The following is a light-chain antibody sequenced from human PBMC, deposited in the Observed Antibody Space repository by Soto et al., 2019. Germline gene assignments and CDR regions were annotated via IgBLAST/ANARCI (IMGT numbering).Light chain of an antibody. CDR2: GAS. Sequence: IVMTQSPATLSVSPGEGVTLSCRASQSFRSHLAWYQQKPGQPPRLLIYGASTRATGIPDRFSGSGSGTDFTLTITPLEPEDFAVYFCQQYDTSPITFGQGTRLET. CDR3: QQYDTSPIT. V-gene: IGKV3D-15*01. J-gene: IGKJ5*01. CDR1: QSFRSH.